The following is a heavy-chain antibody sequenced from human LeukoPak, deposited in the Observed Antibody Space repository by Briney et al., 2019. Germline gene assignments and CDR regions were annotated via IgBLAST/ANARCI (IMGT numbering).Heavy chain of an antibody. CDR3: ARGGMSSSSWYEPYYYYYGMDV. J-gene: IGHJ6*02. Sequence: PGGSLRLSCAASGFTFSSYWMSWVRQAPGKGLEWVANIKQDGSEKYYVDSVKGRFTISRENAKNSLYLQMNSLRAEDTAVYYCARGGMSSSSWYEPYYYYYGMDVWGQWTTVTVSS. CDR2: IKQDGSEK. D-gene: IGHD6-13*01. V-gene: IGHV3-7*04. CDR1: GFTFSSYW.